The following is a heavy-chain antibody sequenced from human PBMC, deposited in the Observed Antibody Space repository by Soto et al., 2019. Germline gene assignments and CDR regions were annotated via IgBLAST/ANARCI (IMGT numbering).Heavy chain of an antibody. D-gene: IGHD5-18*01. J-gene: IGHJ4*02. Sequence: QVQLQESGPGLVKPSQTLSLACSVSGASISSGGYFWSWIRQLPGKGLEWIGYIHYSGSTYYNPSLKSRVVMSMDTSKNDFYLKLNSVTAADTAVFYCARGFVETAMAFDYWGQGALVTVSS. CDR1: GASISSGGYF. V-gene: IGHV4-31*03. CDR3: ARGFVETAMAFDY. CDR2: IHYSGST.